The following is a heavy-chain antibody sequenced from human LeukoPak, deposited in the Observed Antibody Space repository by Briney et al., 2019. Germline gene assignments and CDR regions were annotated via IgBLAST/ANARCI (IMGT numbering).Heavy chain of an antibody. J-gene: IGHJ4*02. CDR3: TRRTRGYSYGPPYFGY. CDR2: IRSKANSYAI. Sequence: GGSLRLSCAASGFTFSGSAMHWVRQASGKGLEWVGRIRSKANSYAIAYAASVKGRFTISRDDSKNTAYLQMNSLKTEDTAVYYCTRRTRGYSYGPPYFGYWGQGTLVTVSS. D-gene: IGHD5-18*01. V-gene: IGHV3-73*01. CDR1: GFTFSGSA.